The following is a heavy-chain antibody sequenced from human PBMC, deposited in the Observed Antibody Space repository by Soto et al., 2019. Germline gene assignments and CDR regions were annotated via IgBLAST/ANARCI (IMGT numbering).Heavy chain of an antibody. D-gene: IGHD5-18*01. V-gene: IGHV4-61*01. J-gene: IGHJ6*02. CDR1: GGSVSSGSYY. Sequence: QVQLQESGPGLVKPSETLSLTCTVSGGSVSSGSYYWSWIRQPPGKGLGWIGYIYYSGSTNYNPSLKSRVTISVDTSKNQFSLKLSSVTAADTAVYYCARDAYSYGYYYGMDVWGQGTTVTVSS. CDR3: ARDAYSYGYYYGMDV. CDR2: IYYSGST.